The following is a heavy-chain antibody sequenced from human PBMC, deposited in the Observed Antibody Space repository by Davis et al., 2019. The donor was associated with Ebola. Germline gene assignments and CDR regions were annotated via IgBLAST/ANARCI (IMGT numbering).Heavy chain of an antibody. J-gene: IGHJ4*02. CDR2: IYYSGST. V-gene: IGHV4-59*12. CDR3: VRDRAYIVTDF. D-gene: IGHD5-12*01. CDR1: GGSISSYY. Sequence: MPSETLSLTCTVSGGSISSYYWSWIRQPPGKGLEWIGYIYYSGSTNYNPSLKSRVTISVDTSKNQFSLKLSSVTAADTAVYYCVRDRAYIVTDFWGQGTLVTVSS.